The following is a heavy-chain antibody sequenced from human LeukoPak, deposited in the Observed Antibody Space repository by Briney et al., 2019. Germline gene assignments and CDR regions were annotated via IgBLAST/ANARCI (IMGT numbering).Heavy chain of an antibody. CDR1: GFSFSDYY. V-gene: IGHV3-11*03. CDR3: AAAAGYRYDI. J-gene: IGHJ3*02. Sequence: GGSLRLSCGASGFSFSDYYMSWVRQVPGKGLEWVSYGSDSGSNTKYADSVKGRFTISRDNAKNSLSLQMNSLRAEDTAVYYCAAAAGYRYDIWGQGTMVTVSS. D-gene: IGHD6-13*01. CDR2: GSDSGSNT.